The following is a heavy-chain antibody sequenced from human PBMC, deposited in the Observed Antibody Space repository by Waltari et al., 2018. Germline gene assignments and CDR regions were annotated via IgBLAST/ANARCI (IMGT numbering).Heavy chain of an antibody. CDR3: AKADFGDPYWYFNL. Sequence: DVQLLESGGGLVHPGGSLRLSCAASGFTFSISPMAWVRQAPGKGLGWVSTIPGSGRGTAYADSVKGRFTISRDNSRNTLDLQMNTLRAEDTAIYFCAKADFGDPYWYFNLWGRGTLVTVSS. CDR2: IPGSGRGT. J-gene: IGHJ2*01. V-gene: IGHV3-23*01. D-gene: IGHD4-17*01. CDR1: GFTFSISP.